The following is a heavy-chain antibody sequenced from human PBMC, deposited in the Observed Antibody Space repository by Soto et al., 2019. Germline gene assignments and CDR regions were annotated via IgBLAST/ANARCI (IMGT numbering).Heavy chain of an antibody. CDR2: ISTFNGQT. CDR1: GYAFSPSG. CDR3: ARLWSGYSP. J-gene: IGHJ5*02. Sequence: ASVKVSCKASGYAFSPSGISWVRQAPGQGLEWMGWISTFNGQTKYAQRFQGRVIITRDRSTSTVYMELRSLRSDDTAVYYCARLWSGYSPWG. D-gene: IGHD3-3*01. V-gene: IGHV1-18*01.